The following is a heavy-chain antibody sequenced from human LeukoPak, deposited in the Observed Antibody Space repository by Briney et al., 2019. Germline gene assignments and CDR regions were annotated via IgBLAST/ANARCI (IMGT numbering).Heavy chain of an antibody. CDR2: IYYSGST. CDR3: ARHEPSSFYYESRGNWFDP. V-gene: IGHV4-39*01. J-gene: IGHJ5*02. D-gene: IGHD3-22*01. Sequence: SETLSLTCTVSGASISSRSYSWGWVRQPPGKGLEWVGSIYYSGSTYYNPSLQSRVTMSVDTSNNQVSLKVTSVTAADTAVYYCARHEPSSFYYESRGNWFDPWGQGTLVTVSS. CDR1: GASISSRSYS.